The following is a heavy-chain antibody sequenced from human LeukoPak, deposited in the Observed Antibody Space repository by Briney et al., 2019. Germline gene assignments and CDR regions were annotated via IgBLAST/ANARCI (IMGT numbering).Heavy chain of an antibody. CDR3: ARERGLQFSLYYFDY. V-gene: IGHV1-69*13. Sequence: SVKVSCKASGGTFSSYAISWVRQAPGQGLEWMGGIIPIFGTANYAQKFQGRVTITADESTSTAYMELSSLRSEDTAVYYCARERGLQFSLYYFDYWGQGTLVTVSS. CDR2: IIPIFGTA. CDR1: GGTFSSYA. D-gene: IGHD4-11*01. J-gene: IGHJ4*02.